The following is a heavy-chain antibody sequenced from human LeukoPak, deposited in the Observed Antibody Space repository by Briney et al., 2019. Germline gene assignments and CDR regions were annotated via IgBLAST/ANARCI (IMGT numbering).Heavy chain of an antibody. CDR1: GFTFSSYA. CDR2: ISGSGGST. J-gene: IGHJ4*02. CDR3: AKAVVPADTINDY. D-gene: IGHD2-2*01. Sequence: GGSLRLSCAASGFTFSSYAMSWVRQAPGKGLEWVSAISGSGGSTYYADTVKGRFTISRDNSKNTLYLQMNSLRAEDTAVYYCAKAVVPADTINDYWGQGTLVTVSS. V-gene: IGHV3-23*01.